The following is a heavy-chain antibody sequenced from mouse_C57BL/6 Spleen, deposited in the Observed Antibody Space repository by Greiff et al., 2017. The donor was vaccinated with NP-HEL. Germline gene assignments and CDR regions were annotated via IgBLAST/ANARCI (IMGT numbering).Heavy chain of an antibody. D-gene: IGHD1-1*01. CDR1: GYTFTSYW. CDR2: IYPGNSDT. V-gene: IGHV1-5*01. CDR3: TGGSGEGYYFDY. Sequence: VQLQQSGTVLARPGASVKMSCKTSGYTFTSYWMHWVKQRPGQGLEWIGAIYPGNSDTSYNQKFKGKAKLTAVTSASTAYMELSSLTNEDSAVYYCTGGSGEGYYFDYWGQGTTLTVSS. J-gene: IGHJ2*01.